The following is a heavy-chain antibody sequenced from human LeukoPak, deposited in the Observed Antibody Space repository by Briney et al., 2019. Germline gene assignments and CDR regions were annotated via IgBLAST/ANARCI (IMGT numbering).Heavy chain of an antibody. CDR3: ARGGSPYYYGSGVYYYYMDV. D-gene: IGHD3-10*01. Sequence: PSETLSLTCAVYGGSFSGYYWSWIRQPPGKGLEWIGEINHSGSTNYNPSLKSRVTISVDTSKNQFSLKLSSVTAADTAVYYCARGGSPYYYGSGVYYYYMDVWGKGTTVTVSS. CDR2: INHSGST. CDR1: GGSFSGYY. V-gene: IGHV4-34*01. J-gene: IGHJ6*03.